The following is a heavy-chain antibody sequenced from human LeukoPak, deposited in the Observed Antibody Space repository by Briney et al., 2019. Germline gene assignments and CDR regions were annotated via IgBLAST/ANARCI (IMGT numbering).Heavy chain of an antibody. CDR3: ASHGTYGSGSYYNDLFLGY. CDR1: GGTFSSYA. J-gene: IGHJ4*02. CDR2: IIPIFGTA. D-gene: IGHD3-10*01. V-gene: IGHV1-69*13. Sequence: SVKVSCKASGGTFSSYAISWVRQAPGQRLEWMGGIIPIFGTANYAQKFQGRVTITADESTSTAYMELSSLRSEDTAVYYCASHGTYGSGSYYNDLFLGYWGQGTLVTVSS.